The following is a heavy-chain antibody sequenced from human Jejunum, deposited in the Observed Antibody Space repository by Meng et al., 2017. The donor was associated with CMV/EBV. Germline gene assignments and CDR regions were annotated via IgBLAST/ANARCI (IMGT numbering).Heavy chain of an antibody. CDR2: IDHTGSA. J-gene: IGHJ5*02. D-gene: IGHD6-13*01. Sequence: QWHLQQWGAGLLNPSDTLSRTCAVYGGSVSGFHWSWIRQPPGKGLEWIAEIDHTGSANYNPSLKSRVTISVDTSKNQFSLELNSVTAADTALYYCARQRKYAAGGTGEFDPWGQGTLVTVSS. CDR1: GGSVSGFH. CDR3: ARQRKYAAGGTGEFDP. V-gene: IGHV4-34*01.